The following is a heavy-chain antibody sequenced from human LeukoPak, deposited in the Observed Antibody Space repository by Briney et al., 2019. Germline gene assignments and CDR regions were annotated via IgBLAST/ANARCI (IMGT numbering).Heavy chain of an antibody. J-gene: IGHJ1*01. V-gene: IGHV4-59*01. D-gene: IGHD6-6*01. CDR3: ARDDRYSSSSGYFQH. CDR1: GGSISSYY. CDR2: IYYSGST. Sequence: KSSETLSLTCTVSGGSISSYYWSWIRQPPGKGLEWIGYIYYSGSTHYNPSLNIRVTISVDTSKNQFSLKLSSVTAADTAVYYCARDDRYSSSSGYFQHWGQGTLVTVSS.